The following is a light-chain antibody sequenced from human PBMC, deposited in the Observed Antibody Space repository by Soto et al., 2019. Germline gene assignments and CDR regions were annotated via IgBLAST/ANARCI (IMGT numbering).Light chain of an antibody. V-gene: IGLV2-14*01. CDR2: EVS. CDR3: SSYKSSSTPCV. J-gene: IGLJ1*01. Sequence: QSVLTQPASVSGSPGQSITISCTGTSSDVGGYNYVSWYQQHPGKAPKLMIYEVSNRPSGVSNRFSGSKSGNTASLTISGLQAEDEVDYYCSSYKSSSTPCVFGTGTQVT. CDR1: SSDVGGYNY.